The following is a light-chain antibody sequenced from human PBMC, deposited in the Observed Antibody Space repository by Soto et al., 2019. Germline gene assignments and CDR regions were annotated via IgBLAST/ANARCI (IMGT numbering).Light chain of an antibody. J-gene: IGKJ5*01. CDR3: QQRSSWIT. CDR2: DAS. Sequence: IVLTQSPATLSLRPGETAIFSCRASQSVSTYLSWYQQKPGQAPRLLIYDASNRAPGIPARFSGSGSGTEFTLTISSLEAEDFALYYCQQRSSWITFGQGTRLEIE. CDR1: QSVSTY. V-gene: IGKV3-11*01.